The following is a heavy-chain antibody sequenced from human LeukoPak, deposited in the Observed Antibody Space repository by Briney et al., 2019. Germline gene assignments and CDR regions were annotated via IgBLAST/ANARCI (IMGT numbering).Heavy chain of an antibody. Sequence: GGSLRLSCAASGFTFSNYEMHWVRLAPGKGLEWVGCIRTKDSNYASGYAASVKGRITISRDDSKTTAYLQMSNLKTEDTAVYYCTRGCRGGDDVNFFDIWGQGTMVTFSS. CDR1: GFTFSNYE. CDR3: TRGCRGGDDVNFFDI. CDR2: IRTKDSNYAS. D-gene: IGHD2-15*01. V-gene: IGHV3-73*01. J-gene: IGHJ3*02.